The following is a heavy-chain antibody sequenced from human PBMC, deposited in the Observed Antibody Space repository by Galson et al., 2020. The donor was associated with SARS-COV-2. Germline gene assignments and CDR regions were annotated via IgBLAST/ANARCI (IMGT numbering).Heavy chain of an antibody. CDR2: IKHDGTEK. J-gene: IGHJ4*02. CDR1: GFTFSRFW. V-gene: IGHV3-7*01. D-gene: IGHD3-3*01. Sequence: TGGSLRLSCVASGFTFSRFWMSWVRQAPGKGLEWVANIKHDGTEKYDVDSVKGRFTTSRDNAKNSLYLQMNSLRAEDTAVYYCAKYDSWSGYAFDYWGQGTLVTVSS. CDR3: AKYDSWSGYAFDY.